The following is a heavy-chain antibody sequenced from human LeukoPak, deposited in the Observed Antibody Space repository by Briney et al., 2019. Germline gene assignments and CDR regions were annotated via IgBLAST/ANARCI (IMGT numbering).Heavy chain of an antibody. V-gene: IGHV3-23*01. J-gene: IGHJ4*02. D-gene: IGHD3-9*01. CDR1: GFTFSSYW. CDR3: AKGDNNILTGYYNSFDS. CDR2: ISGSGIST. Sequence: PGGSLRLSCAASGFTFSSYWMSWVRQAPGKGLEWVSSISGSGISTYYADSVKGRFTISRDNSRNTLYLQMNSLRAEDTALFYCAKGDNNILTGYYNSFDSWGRGTLVTVSS.